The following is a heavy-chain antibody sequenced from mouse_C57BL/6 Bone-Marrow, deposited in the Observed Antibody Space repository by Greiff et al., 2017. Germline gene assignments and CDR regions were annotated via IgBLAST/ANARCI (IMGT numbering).Heavy chain of an antibody. CDR2: FNPGSVGT. CDR1: GYAFTNYL. CDR3: ARSKNWDSWFAY. D-gene: IGHD4-1*01. Sequence: QVQLQQSGAELVRPGTSVRVSCKASGYAFTNYLIGWVKQRPGQGLEWIGVFNPGSVGTNYNEKFKGKATLTADKSSSTAYMQLSSLTSEDSAVYFCARSKNWDSWFAYWGQGTLVTVSA. J-gene: IGHJ3*01. V-gene: IGHV1-54*01.